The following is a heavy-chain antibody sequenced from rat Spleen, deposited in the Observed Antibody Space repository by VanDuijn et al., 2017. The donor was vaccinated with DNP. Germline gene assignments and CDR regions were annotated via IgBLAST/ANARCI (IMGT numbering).Heavy chain of an antibody. CDR2: ISTSGSRT. V-gene: IGHV5-25*01. CDR3: ARHRTISPFYYAMNA. CDR1: GFTFSNYY. J-gene: IGHJ4*01. Sequence: EVLLVESDGGLVQPGRSLKLSCAVSGFTFSNYYMAWVRQAPKKGLEWVATISTSGSRTYYPDSVKGRFTISRDNAKSSLYLQMNSLRYEDTATYYCARHRTISPFYYAMNAWGQGASVTVSS.